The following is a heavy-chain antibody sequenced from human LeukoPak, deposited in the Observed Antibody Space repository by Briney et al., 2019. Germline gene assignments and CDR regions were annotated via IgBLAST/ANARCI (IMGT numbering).Heavy chain of an antibody. J-gene: IGHJ4*02. D-gene: IGHD2-15*01. V-gene: IGHV4-34*01. CDR3: ERGVYCSGGSCHLDY. CDR2: INHSGST. CDR1: GGSFSGYY. Sequence: PSETLSLTCAVYGGSFSGYYWSWIRQPPGKGLEWIGEINHSGSTNYNPSLKSRVTISVDTSKNQFSLKLSSVTAADTAVYYCERGVYCSGGSCHLDYWGQGTLVTVSS.